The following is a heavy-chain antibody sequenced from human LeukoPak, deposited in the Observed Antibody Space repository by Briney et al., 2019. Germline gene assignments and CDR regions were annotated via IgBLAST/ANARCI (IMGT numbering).Heavy chain of an antibody. D-gene: IGHD6-19*01. J-gene: IGHJ6*02. V-gene: IGHV3-21*01. CDR3: ARGRAVAGYYYYYGMDV. Sequence: GGSLRLSCAASGFTFSSYSMNWVRQAPGKGLEWVSSISSSSSYIYYADSVKGRFTISRDNSKNTLYLQMNSLRAEDTAVYYCARGRAVAGYYYYYGMDVWGQGTTVTVSS. CDR2: ISSSSSYI. CDR1: GFTFSSYS.